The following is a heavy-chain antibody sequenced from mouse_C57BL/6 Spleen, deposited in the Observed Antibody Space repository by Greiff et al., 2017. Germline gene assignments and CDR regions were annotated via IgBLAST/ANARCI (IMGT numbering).Heavy chain of an antibody. CDR1: GYTFTDYY. CDR2: INPNNGGT. V-gene: IGHV1-26*01. J-gene: IGHJ2*01. Sequence: EVQLQQSGPELVKPGASVKISCKASGYTFTDYYMNWVKQSHGKSLEWIGDINPNNGGTSYNQKFKGKATLTVDKSSSTAYMELRSLTSEDSAVYYCARIHYGSSYCDYWGQGTTLTVSS. CDR3: ARIHYGSSYCDY. D-gene: IGHD1-1*01.